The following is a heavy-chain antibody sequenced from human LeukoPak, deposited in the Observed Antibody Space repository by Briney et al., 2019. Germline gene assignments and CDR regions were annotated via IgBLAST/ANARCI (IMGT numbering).Heavy chain of an antibody. CDR3: ARVGCSSTSCYDYYFDY. Sequence: GGSLRLSFAASGFTVSSNYMSWVRQAPGKGLEWVSVIYSGGSTYYADSVKGRFTISRGNSKNTLYLQMNSLRAEDTVVYYCARVGCSSTSCYDYYFDYWGQGTLVTVFS. D-gene: IGHD2-2*01. V-gene: IGHV3-53*05. J-gene: IGHJ4*02. CDR2: IYSGGST. CDR1: GFTVSSNY.